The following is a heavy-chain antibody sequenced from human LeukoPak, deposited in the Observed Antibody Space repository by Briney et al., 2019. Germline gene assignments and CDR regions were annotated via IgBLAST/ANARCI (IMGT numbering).Heavy chain of an antibody. CDR2: IYYSGST. V-gene: IGHV4-38-2*01. D-gene: IGHD2-2*01. CDR3: ARVKRRYQVLKPLHETPSHYFDY. J-gene: IGHJ4*02. CDR1: GFIFTSYS. Sequence: GSLRLSCAASGFIFTSYSMNWVRQPPGKGLEWIGSIYYSGSTYYNPSLKSRVTISVDTSKNQFSLKLSSVTAADTAMYYCARVKRRYQVLKPLHETPSHYFDYWGQGTLVTVSS.